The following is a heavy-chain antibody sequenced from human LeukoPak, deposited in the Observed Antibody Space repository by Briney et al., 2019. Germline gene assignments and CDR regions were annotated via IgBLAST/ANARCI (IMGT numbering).Heavy chain of an antibody. J-gene: IGHJ6*03. CDR1: GGTFGSYT. V-gene: IGHV1-69*04. CDR2: IIPILGIA. Sequence: SVMVSCKASGGTFGSYTISWVRQAPGQGLEWMGRIIPILGIANYAQKFQGRVTITADKSTSTAYMELSSLRSEDTAVYYCARDRVGPYYYDSSGWDYYYYMDVWGKGTTVTVSS. D-gene: IGHD3-22*01. CDR3: ARDRVGPYYYDSSGWDYYYYMDV.